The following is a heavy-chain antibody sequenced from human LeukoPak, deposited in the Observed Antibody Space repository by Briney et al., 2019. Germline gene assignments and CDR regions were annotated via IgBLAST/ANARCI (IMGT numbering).Heavy chain of an antibody. CDR3: AKNSSGGYSDY. V-gene: IGHV1-18*01. D-gene: IGHD6-19*01. J-gene: IGHJ4*02. Sequence: ASVKVSCKASGYTFTSSGISWVRQAPGQGHDWMGWVSTYNGYSKYAQNLQGRGTMTADTSTSTAYMELSSLSSDDTAVHSCAKNSSGGYSDYWGQGTLVTVSS. CDR2: VSTYNGYS. CDR1: GYTFTSSG.